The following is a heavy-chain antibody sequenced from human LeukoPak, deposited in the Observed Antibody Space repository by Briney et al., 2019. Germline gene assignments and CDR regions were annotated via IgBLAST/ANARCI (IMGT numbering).Heavy chain of an antibody. J-gene: IGHJ5*02. CDR1: GFTFSSYE. CDR2: ISNSGTTI. V-gene: IGHV3-48*03. Sequence: GGSLRLSCAAPGFTFSSYEMNWVRQAPGKGLEWVSYISNSGTTIYYADSVKGRFTISRDNAKNSLYLQMNSLRAEDTAVYYCARVGVVVAATGNLWFDPWGQGTLVTVSS. D-gene: IGHD2-15*01. CDR3: ARVGVVVAATGNLWFDP.